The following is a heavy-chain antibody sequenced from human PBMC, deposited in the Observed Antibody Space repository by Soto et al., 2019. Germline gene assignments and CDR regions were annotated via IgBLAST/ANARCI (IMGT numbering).Heavy chain of an antibody. CDR3: ARRNLSYDFWSGSPFDP. J-gene: IGHJ5*02. CDR1: GGSISSSSYY. Sequence: SETLSLTCTVSGGSISSSSYYWGWIRQPPGKGLEWIGSIYYSGSTYYNPSIKSRVTISVDTSKNQFSLKLSSVTAADTAVYYCARRNLSYDFWSGSPFDPWGQGTLVTVSS. CDR2: IYYSGST. V-gene: IGHV4-39*01. D-gene: IGHD3-3*01.